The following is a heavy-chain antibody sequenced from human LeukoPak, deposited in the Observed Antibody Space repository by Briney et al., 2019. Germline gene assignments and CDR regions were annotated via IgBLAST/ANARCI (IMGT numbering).Heavy chain of an antibody. V-gene: IGHV5-51*01. CDR1: GYSFTSYW. J-gene: IGHJ4*02. D-gene: IGHD1-26*01. Sequence: ESLKISCKGSGYSFTSYWIGWVRQMPGKGLEWMGISYPGDSDTRYSPSFQGHVAISADNSISTAYLQWSSLKASDTAMYYCATYSGVWDLLNWGQGTLVAVSS. CDR2: SYPGDSDT. CDR3: ATYSGVWDLLN.